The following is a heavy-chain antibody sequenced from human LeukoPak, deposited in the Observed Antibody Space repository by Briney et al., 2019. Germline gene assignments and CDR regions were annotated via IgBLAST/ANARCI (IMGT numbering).Heavy chain of an antibody. V-gene: IGHV3-20*04. Sequence: PGGSLRLSCAASGFTFDDYGMSWVRQAPGKGLEWVSGINWNGGSTGYADPVKGRFTISRDNAKNSLYLQMNSLRAEDTALYYCAKIYDFWSGYYFDYWGQGTLVTVSS. D-gene: IGHD3-3*01. CDR3: AKIYDFWSGYYFDY. CDR2: INWNGGST. CDR1: GFTFDDYG. J-gene: IGHJ4*02.